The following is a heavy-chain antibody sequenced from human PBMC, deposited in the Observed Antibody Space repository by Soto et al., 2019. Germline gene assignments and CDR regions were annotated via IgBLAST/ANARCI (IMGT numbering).Heavy chain of an antibody. Sequence: ASVKVSCKASGYTFTGYYMHWVRQAPGQGLEWMGWINPNSGGTNYAQKFQGWVTMTRDTSISTAYMELSSVTAADTAVYYCARLRAYSYGHGDFDYWGQGTLVTVSS. D-gene: IGHD5-18*01. J-gene: IGHJ4*02. CDR3: ARLRAYSYGHGDFDY. V-gene: IGHV1-2*04. CDR2: INPNSGGT. CDR1: GYTFTGYY.